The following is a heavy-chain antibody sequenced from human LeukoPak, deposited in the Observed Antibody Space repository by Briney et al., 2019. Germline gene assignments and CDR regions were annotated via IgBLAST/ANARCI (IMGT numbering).Heavy chain of an antibody. V-gene: IGHV1-18*04. J-gene: IGHJ4*02. D-gene: IGHD3-22*01. CDR1: GYTFTGYY. CDR2: ISAYNGNT. CDR3: AINYSDSGGYTRFDY. Sequence: ASVKVSCKASGYTFTGYYISWVRQAPGRGLEWMGWISAYNGNTNYAQKLQGRVTMTTDTSTSTAYIELRRRRSDDTAGYYCAINYSDSGGYTRFDYWGQGTLVTVSS.